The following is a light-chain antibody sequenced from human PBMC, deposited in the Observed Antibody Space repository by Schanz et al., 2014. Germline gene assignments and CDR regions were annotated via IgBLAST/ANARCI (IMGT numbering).Light chain of an antibody. J-gene: IGLJ1*01. Sequence: QSVLTQPPSVSAAPGQKVTISCTGSSSNIGAGYDVHWYQQLPGTAPKLLIYGNSNRPSGVPDRLSGSKSGTSASLAISDLQSEDEADYYCAAWDDSLNAYVFGTGTKVTVL. CDR1: SSNIGAGYD. CDR3: AAWDDSLNAYV. CDR2: GNS. V-gene: IGLV1-40*01.